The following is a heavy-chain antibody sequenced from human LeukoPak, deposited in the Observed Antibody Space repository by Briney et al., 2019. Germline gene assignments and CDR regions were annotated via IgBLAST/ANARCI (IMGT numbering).Heavy chain of an antibody. D-gene: IGHD2-2*01. CDR1: GFTFSSYG. V-gene: IGHV3-33*01. CDR2: IWYDGSNK. CDR3: ARGSTSSPHKSAYFDY. Sequence: PGGSLRLSCAASGFTFSSYGMHWVRQAPGKGLEWVAVIWYDGSNKYYADSVKGRFTISRDNSKNTLYLQMNSLRAEDTAVYYCARGSTSSPHKSAYFDYWGQGALVAVSS. J-gene: IGHJ4*02.